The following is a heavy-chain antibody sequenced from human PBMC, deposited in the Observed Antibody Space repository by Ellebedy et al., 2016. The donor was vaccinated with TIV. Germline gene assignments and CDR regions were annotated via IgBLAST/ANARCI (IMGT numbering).Heavy chain of an antibody. CDR2: ISTSGNII. D-gene: IGHD7-27*01. V-gene: IGHV3-48*02. CDR3: VTDPAKTGERSTWYFDY. J-gene: IGHJ4*02. CDR1: GFSFSTYN. Sequence: GESLKISCAASGFSFSTYNMNWVRQAPGKGLEWVSYISTSGNIIYYADSVKGRFTISRDNAKNSLFLHMTSLRDEDTAVYYCVTDPAKTGERSTWYFDYWGQGTLVTVSS.